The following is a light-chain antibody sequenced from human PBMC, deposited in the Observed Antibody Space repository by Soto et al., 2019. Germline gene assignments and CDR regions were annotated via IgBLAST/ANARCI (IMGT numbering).Light chain of an antibody. CDR3: QQYKDMPWT. V-gene: IGKV3-15*01. CDR2: GAS. CDR1: QAIGSN. J-gene: IGKJ1*01. Sequence: LALSPGDARPPSCRATQAIGSNLAWYRPRPGQAPRLLMYGASTRATDIPARFSGSGSGTEFTLTITGLQSEDFAIYHCQQYKDMPWTFGQGTKVDIK.